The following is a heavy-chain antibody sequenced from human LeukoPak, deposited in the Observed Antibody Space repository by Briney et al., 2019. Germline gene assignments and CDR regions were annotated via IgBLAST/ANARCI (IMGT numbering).Heavy chain of an antibody. J-gene: IGHJ3*02. CDR3: ASHYYDSSGYLRGDAFDI. CDR2: IXXSRST. V-gene: IGHV4-59*08. Sequence: IXXSRSTNYNPSLKRRVTISVDTSKNQFSLKLSSVTAADTAVYYCASHYYDSSGYLRGDAFDIWGQGTMVTVSS. D-gene: IGHD3-22*01.